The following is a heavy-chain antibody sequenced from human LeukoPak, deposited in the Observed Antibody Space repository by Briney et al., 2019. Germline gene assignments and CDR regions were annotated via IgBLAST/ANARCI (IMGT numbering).Heavy chain of an antibody. V-gene: IGHV1-69*13. CDR2: IIPIFGTA. Sequence: GASVRVSCKASGYTFTNYGISWVRQAPGQGLDWMGRIIPIFGTANYAQKFQGRVTINADEFTSTVYMELYSLTSEDTAVYYCARDRGYSYAKKSSYYYYMDVWGKGTTVAISS. J-gene: IGHJ6*03. D-gene: IGHD5-18*01. CDR3: ARDRGYSYAKKSSYYYYMDV. CDR1: GYTFTNYG.